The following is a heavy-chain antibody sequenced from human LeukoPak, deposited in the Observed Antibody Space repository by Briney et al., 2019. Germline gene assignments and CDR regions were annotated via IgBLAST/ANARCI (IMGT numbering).Heavy chain of an antibody. V-gene: IGHV3-7*03. CDR3: ARSSYSSSFSV. J-gene: IGHJ6*02. CDR1: GFTFSGFW. Sequence: HPGGSLRLSCAVSGFTFSGFWMSWSRQAPGKGLEWVASINSDGSEGYYADVVKGRFTISRDNAKNSLYLQINSLRAEDTAVYYCARSSYSSSFSVWGQGTTVTVSS. CDR2: INSDGSEG. D-gene: IGHD6-6*01.